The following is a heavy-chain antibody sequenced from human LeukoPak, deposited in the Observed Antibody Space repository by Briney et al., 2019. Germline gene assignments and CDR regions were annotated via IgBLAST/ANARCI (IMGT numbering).Heavy chain of an antibody. CDR3: ARDIGSSGFDNWFDP. Sequence: PSETLSLTCTVAGGSISSYYWSWLRQPPGKGLEWIGYIYYSRSTNYNPSLKSRVTISVDTSKNQFSLKLSSVTAADTAVYYCARDIGSSGFDNWFDPWGQGTLVTVSS. CDR1: GGSISSYY. D-gene: IGHD3-22*01. CDR2: IYYSRST. V-gene: IGHV4-59*01. J-gene: IGHJ5*02.